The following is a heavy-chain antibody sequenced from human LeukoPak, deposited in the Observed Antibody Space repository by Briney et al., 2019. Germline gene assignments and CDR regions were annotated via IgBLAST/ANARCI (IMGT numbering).Heavy chain of an antibody. J-gene: IGHJ4*02. CDR2: INHSGST. V-gene: IGHV4-34*01. CDR1: GVSFSDYY. CDR3: ARGVTLDY. D-gene: IGHD5-18*01. Sequence: SETLSLTCAVYGVSFSDYYWSWIRQPPGKGLEWIGEINHSGSTNYNPSLKSRVTISVDTSKNQFSLKLSSVTAADTAVYYCARGVTLDYWGQGTLVTVSS.